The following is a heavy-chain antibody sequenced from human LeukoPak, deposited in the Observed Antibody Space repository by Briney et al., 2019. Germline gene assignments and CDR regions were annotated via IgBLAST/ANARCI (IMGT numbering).Heavy chain of an antibody. J-gene: IGHJ4*02. Sequence: SETLSLTCTVSGGSISSYYWSWIRQPAGKGLEWIGRISSSGSTNYNPSLKSRVTMSVDTSKTQFSLKLSSVPAAATAVYFCAREATMVRGGGYYFDYWGQGTLVTVS. CDR1: GGSISSYY. D-gene: IGHD3-10*01. V-gene: IGHV4-4*07. CDR2: ISSSGST. CDR3: AREATMVRGGGYYFDY.